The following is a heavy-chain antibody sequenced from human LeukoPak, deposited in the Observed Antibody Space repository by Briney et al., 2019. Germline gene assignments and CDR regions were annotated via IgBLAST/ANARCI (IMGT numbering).Heavy chain of an antibody. J-gene: IGHJ4*02. V-gene: IGHV3-11*01. CDR2: LSSGGDSI. Sequence: GGSLRLYCAASHFVFSDHYMSWVRQAPGKGLEWVAYLSSGGDSILYADSVRGRFAISRDNAKNSLYLQINSLRVEDTAVYYCVREMDGEYASGTLFDLWGQGNMVTVSS. CDR3: VREMDGEYASGTLFDL. CDR1: HFVFSDHY. D-gene: IGHD3-10*01.